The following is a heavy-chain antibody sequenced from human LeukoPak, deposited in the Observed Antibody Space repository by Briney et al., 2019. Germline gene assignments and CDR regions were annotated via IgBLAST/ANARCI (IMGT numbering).Heavy chain of an antibody. Sequence: SETLSLTCTVSGGSLTVTSYFWTWIRQHPGKGLEWIGYIHPSGSTDYNPSLQSRVTMSLDTSQNQFSLKLTSVTAADTAIYYCARGQDAFKTGYWGQGTLVTVSS. J-gene: IGHJ4*02. CDR2: IHPSGST. D-gene: IGHD5-24*01. CDR1: GGSLTVTSYF. CDR3: ARGQDAFKTGY. V-gene: IGHV4-31*03.